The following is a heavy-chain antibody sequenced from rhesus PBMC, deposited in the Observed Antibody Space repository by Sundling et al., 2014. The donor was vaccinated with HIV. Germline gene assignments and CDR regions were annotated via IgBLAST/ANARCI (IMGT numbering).Heavy chain of an antibody. CDR3: ATWGDSLDV. CDR1: GFTFSSYG. V-gene: IGHV3S42*01. Sequence: EVQLVETGGGLVQPGGSLKLSCAASGFTFSSYGVSWVRQAPGKGLEWVSAINSGGGSTYYADSVKGRFTISRDNSKNTLSLQMNSLRAEDTAVYYCATWGDSLDVWGRGVLVTVSS. J-gene: IGHJ5-2*02. D-gene: IGHD1-38*01. CDR2: INSGGGST.